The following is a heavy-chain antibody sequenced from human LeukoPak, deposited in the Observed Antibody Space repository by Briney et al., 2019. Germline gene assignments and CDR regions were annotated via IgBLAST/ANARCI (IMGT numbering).Heavy chain of an antibody. J-gene: IGHJ3*01. D-gene: IGHD3-10*01. V-gene: IGHV1-18*01. CDR1: GYTFTNFG. CDR3: ARDGELPHDGFDL. CDR2: ISAYSGKT. Sequence: ASVKVSCKASGYTFTNFGVSWVRQAPGQGLEWMGWISAYSGKTNYAQKFQGRVTLTTDTSVSTAYMELRSLRSDDTAIYYCARDGELPHDGFDLWGQGTMVTVSS.